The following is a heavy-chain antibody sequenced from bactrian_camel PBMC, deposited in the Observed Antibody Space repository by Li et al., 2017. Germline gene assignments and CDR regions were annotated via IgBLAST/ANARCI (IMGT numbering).Heavy chain of an antibody. Sequence: VQLVESGGGLVQPGGSLRLSCVASGFTFSTASMMSWVRQTPGKGLEWVSAIHSGDSSTYYADSVKGRFTISRDNAKNTLYLQLNSLQTEDTAKYWCQADEDPSGGYCYGAGQRGQGTQVTVS. V-gene: IGHV3S31*01. J-gene: IGHJ4*01. CDR2: IHSGDSST. CDR3: QADEDPSGGYCYGAGQ. CDR1: GFTFSTAS. D-gene: IGHD2*01.